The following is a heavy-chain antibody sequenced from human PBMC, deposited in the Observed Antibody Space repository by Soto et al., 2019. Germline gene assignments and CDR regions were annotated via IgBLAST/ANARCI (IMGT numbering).Heavy chain of an antibody. V-gene: IGHV3-9*01. J-gene: IGHJ4*02. CDR3: AKSRKPLLVGATLDY. D-gene: IGHD1-26*01. CDR2: ISGHSGSK. Sequence: EVQLVESGGGLVQPGGSLRLSCAASEFTFEGFAMHWVRQVPGKGLEWVSGISGHSGSKGYAASVKGRFSISRDNAKKTVHLQMNSLSAEDTAVYYCAKSRKPLLVGATLDYWGQGTLGTVCS. CDR1: EFTFEGFA.